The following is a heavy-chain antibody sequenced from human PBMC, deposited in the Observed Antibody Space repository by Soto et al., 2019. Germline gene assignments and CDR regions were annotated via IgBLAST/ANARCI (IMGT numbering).Heavy chain of an antibody. CDR3: AADFYDILTGTNWFDP. V-gene: IGHV1-58*01. D-gene: IGHD3-9*01. CDR2: IVVGSGNT. J-gene: IGHJ5*02. Sequence: SVKVSCKASGFTFTSSAVQWVRQARGQRLEWIGWIVVGSGNTNYAQKFQERVTITRDMSTSTAHMELSSLRSEDTAVYYCAADFYDILTGTNWFDPWGQGTLVTVSS. CDR1: GFTFTSSA.